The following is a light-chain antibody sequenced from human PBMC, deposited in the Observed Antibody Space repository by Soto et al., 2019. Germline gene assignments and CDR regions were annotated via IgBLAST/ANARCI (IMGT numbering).Light chain of an antibody. CDR1: QSISTW. CDR2: KAS. J-gene: IGKJ2*01. V-gene: IGKV1-5*03. Sequence: DIQMTQSPSTLSASVGDRVTITCRASQSISTWLAWYQQKPGKAPKLLIHKASSLESGVPSRFSGSGSGTEVTLTISSLLPEDFATYYCQQYNSFPDTFGQGTRLEV. CDR3: QQYNSFPDT.